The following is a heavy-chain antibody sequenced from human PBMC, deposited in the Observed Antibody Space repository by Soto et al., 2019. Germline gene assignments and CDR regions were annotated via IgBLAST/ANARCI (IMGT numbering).Heavy chain of an antibody. Sequence: QVQLMQSGAEVKKPGASVKVACKASGYTFTSYGWVRQAPGQGLEWMGWISGSNGNTNYAQKLQGRVTMTTDTSTSTAYMELRSLRSDDTAVYYCASVRAAPGSYYFDYWGQGTLVTVSS. V-gene: IGHV1-18*01. CDR1: GYTFTSYG. CDR3: ASVRAAPGSYYFDY. D-gene: IGHD6-13*01. J-gene: IGHJ4*02. CDR2: ISGSNGNT.